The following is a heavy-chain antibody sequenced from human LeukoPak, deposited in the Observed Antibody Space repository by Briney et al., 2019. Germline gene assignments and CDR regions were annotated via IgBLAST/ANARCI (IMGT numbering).Heavy chain of an antibody. V-gene: IGHV1-2*02. J-gene: IGHJ4*02. Sequence: PPASVKVSCKASGYTFTGYYMHWVRQAPGQGLEWMGWINPNSGGTNYAQKFQGRVTMTRDTSISTAYMELSRLRSDDTAVYYCARFNGDSSGYRDKEHDYWGQGTLVTVSS. CDR2: INPNSGGT. CDR1: GYTFTGYY. CDR3: ARFNGDSSGYRDKEHDY. D-gene: IGHD3-22*01.